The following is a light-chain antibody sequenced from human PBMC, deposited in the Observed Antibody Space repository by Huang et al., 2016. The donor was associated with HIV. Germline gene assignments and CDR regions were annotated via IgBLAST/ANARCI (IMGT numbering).Light chain of an antibody. V-gene: IGKV1-9*01. CDR3: RQLNSYPT. CDR1: QGISSY. J-gene: IGKJ5*01. CDR2: AAS. Sequence: IQLTQSPSSLSASVGDRVTITCRASQGISSYLAWYQQKPGKAPKLLIYAASTLQSGVPSRFSVSGSGTDFTLTINSLQPEDFAIYYCRQLNSYPTFGQGTRLEIK.